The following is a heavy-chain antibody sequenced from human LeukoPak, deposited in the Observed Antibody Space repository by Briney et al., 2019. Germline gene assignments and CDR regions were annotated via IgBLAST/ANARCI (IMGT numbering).Heavy chain of an antibody. CDR3: ARGAHTMVRGVDLYYYYGMDV. CDR1: GFTFSSYS. V-gene: IGHV3-21*01. Sequence: GGSLRLSCAASGFTFSSYSMNWVRQAPGKGLEWVSSISSSSSYIYYADSVKGRFTISRDNAKNSLYLQMNSLRAEDTAVYYCARGAHTMVRGVDLYYYYGMDVWGQGTTVTVSS. CDR2: ISSSSSYI. J-gene: IGHJ6*02. D-gene: IGHD3-10*01.